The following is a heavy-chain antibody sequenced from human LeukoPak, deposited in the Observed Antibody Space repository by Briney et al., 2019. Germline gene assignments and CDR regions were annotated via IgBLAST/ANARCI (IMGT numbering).Heavy chain of an antibody. CDR3: ARHQRGNSDAFDI. V-gene: IGHV4-59*07. Sequence: SDTLSLICTASGGSISIYYWSWIPQPPAKGLEWIGYIYYSWSTNYNPSIKSRVTISVDTSKNQFSLKLSSVTAADTAVYYCARHQRGNSDAFDIWGQGTMVTVSS. D-gene: IGHD4-23*01. CDR1: GGSISIYY. J-gene: IGHJ3*02. CDR2: IYYSWST.